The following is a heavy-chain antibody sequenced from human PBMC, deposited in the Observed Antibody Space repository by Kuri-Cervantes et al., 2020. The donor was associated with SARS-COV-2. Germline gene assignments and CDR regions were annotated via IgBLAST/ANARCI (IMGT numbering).Heavy chain of an antibody. CDR1: VLTVFSHA. Sequence: GESLKVSCAVSVLTVFSHAWINWVRQAPGKGLEWVSGLSNSGGRTHYADYAKGRFTISIDKSKNTLYLEMNSLRAEDTAVYYCAKGGSDYIWGSYGMPPTDGYWGQGTLVTVSS. D-gene: IGHD3-16*01. V-gene: IGHV3-23*01. J-gene: IGHJ4*02. CDR2: LSNSGGRT. CDR3: AKGGSDYIWGSYGMPPTDGY.